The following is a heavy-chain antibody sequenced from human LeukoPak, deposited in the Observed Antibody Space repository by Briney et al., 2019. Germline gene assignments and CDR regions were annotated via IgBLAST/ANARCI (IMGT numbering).Heavy chain of an antibody. Sequence: GGSLRLSCTASGFTFGDYGMSWVRQAPGKGLEWVGFIRSKAYGGTTEYAASVKGRFTISRDDSKSIAHLQMNSLKTEDTAVYYCTRIAGYEYYFDYWGQGTLVTVSS. CDR2: IRSKAYGGTT. J-gene: IGHJ4*02. CDR1: GFTFGDYG. V-gene: IGHV3-49*04. D-gene: IGHD5-12*01. CDR3: TRIAGYEYYFDY.